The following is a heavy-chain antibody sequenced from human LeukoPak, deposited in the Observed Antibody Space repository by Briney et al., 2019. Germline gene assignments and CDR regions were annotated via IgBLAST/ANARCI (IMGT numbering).Heavy chain of an antibody. CDR3: ARDPDL. CDR2: INHSGST. J-gene: IGHJ4*02. Sequence: SETLSLTCTVSGGSISSSSYYWGWIRQPPGKGLEWIGEINHSGSTNYNPSLKSRVTISVDTSKNQFSLKLSSVTAADTAVYYCARDPDLWGQGTLVTVSS. V-gene: IGHV4-39*07. CDR1: GGSISSSSYY.